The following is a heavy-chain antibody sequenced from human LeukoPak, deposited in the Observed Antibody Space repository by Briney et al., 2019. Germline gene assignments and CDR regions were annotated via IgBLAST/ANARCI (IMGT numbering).Heavy chain of an antibody. Sequence: GGSVTVSCAASGFSFSGHIMNWVRQAPGKGLEWVSSINPSSSYIHYADSVKGRFTIYRDNAKNSLYPQINSLRAGDTAVYYCARGRGCSSMSCYPHYWGRGTLVTVST. CDR1: GFSFSGHI. CDR3: ARGRGCSSMSCYPHY. J-gene: IGHJ4*02. V-gene: IGHV3-21*01. CDR2: INPSSSYI. D-gene: IGHD2-2*01.